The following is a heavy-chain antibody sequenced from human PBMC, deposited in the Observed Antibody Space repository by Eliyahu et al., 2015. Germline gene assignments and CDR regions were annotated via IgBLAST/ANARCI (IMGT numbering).Heavy chain of an antibody. CDR2: ISSSSSYI. V-gene: IGHV3-21*01. Sequence: AXSGFTFSSYSMNWVRQAPXKGLEWVSSISSSSSYIYYAXSVKGRFTISRDNAKNSLYLQMNXLRAEDTAXYYCARVEEFDYWGQGTLVTVSS. CDR1: GFTFSSYS. CDR3: ARVEEFDY. J-gene: IGHJ4*02.